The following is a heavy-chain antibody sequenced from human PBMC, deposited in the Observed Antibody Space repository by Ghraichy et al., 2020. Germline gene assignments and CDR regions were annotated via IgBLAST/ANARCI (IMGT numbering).Heavy chain of an antibody. CDR1: GGSISTGGSY. D-gene: IGHD2-2*02. CDR3: ARSENDCGSASCDRGVDVVDF. Sequence: SETLSLTCTVSGGSISTGGSYWSWIRQPPGKGLEWIGYISYSGSTYYSPSLQSRVTISIDTSKNQFSLSLNSVTAADTTVYHGARSENDCGSASCDRGVDVVDFWGQVTMVTISS. CDR2: ISYSGST. J-gene: IGHJ3*01. V-gene: IGHV4-31*03.